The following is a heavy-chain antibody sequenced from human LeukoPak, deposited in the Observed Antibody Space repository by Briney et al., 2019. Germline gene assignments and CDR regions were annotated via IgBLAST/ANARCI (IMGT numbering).Heavy chain of an antibody. Sequence: GGSLRLSCAASGFTFSSYAMNWVRQAPGKGLEWVSCISSSSNYIYYADSVKGRFTISRDNAKNSLYLQMNSLRAEDTAVYYCARDAGVGVVVPAAIWGQGTLVTVSS. CDR1: GFTFSSYA. V-gene: IGHV3-21*01. CDR3: ARDAGVGVVVPAAI. J-gene: IGHJ4*02. D-gene: IGHD2-2*01. CDR2: ISSSSNYI.